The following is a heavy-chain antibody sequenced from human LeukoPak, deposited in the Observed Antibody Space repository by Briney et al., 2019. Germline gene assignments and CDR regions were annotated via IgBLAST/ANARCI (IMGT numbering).Heavy chain of an antibody. CDR3: SRESGPFCPFGY. CDR1: GGSISGTNW. J-gene: IGHJ4*02. D-gene: IGHD1-26*01. Sequence: PSGTLSLTCGVSGGSISGTNWWSWVRQPPGQGLEWMGEISLAAQTNYNPSLNGRVTMSLDKSSNQLSLHLTSVTAADTATYFCSRESGPFCPFGYWGQGTLVIVSS. V-gene: IGHV4-4*02. CDR2: ISLAAQT.